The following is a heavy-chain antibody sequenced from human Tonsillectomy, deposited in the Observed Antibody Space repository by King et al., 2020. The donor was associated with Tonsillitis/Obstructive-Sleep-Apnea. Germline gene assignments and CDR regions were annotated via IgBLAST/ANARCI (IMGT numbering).Heavy chain of an antibody. CDR2: INPSGGST. Sequence: QLVQSGAEVKKPGASVKISCKAFGYTFTSYYFHWVRQAPGQGLEWMGIINPSGGSTTYSQKFQGRVTMTRDTSTSTVYMELRSLRSEDTAVYYCARMENIAATAGAYWGQGTLVTVSS. CDR1: GYTFTSYY. V-gene: IGHV1-46*01. CDR3: ARMENIAATAGAY. J-gene: IGHJ4*02. D-gene: IGHD6-25*01.